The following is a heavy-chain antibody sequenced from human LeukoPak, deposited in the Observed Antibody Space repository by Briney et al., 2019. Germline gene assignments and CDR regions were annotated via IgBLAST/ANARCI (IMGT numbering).Heavy chain of an antibody. CDR3: ASGTGWLRSLYYFDY. Sequence: SETLSLTCAVYGGSFSGYYWSWIRQPPGKGLEWIGEINHSGSTNYNPSLKSRVTISVDTSKNQFSLKLSSVTAADTAVYYCASGTGWLRSLYYFDYWGQGTLVTVSS. D-gene: IGHD5-12*01. CDR2: INHSGST. CDR1: GGSFSGYY. J-gene: IGHJ4*02. V-gene: IGHV4-34*01.